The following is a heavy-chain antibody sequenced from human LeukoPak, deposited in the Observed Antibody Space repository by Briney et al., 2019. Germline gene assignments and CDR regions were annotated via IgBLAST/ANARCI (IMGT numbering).Heavy chain of an antibody. Sequence: SETLSLTCTVSGGSISSTSYYWGWIRQPPGKGLEWIGTIYYSGSTFYNPSLKSRVTISVDTSKNQFSLKLSSVTAADTAVYYCARFNIAAATFDYWGQGTLVTVSS. CDR3: ARFNIAAATFDY. CDR2: IYYSGST. J-gene: IGHJ4*02. CDR1: GGSISSTSYY. D-gene: IGHD6-25*01. V-gene: IGHV4-39*01.